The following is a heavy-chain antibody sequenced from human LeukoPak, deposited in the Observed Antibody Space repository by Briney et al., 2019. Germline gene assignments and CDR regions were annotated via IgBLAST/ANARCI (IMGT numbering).Heavy chain of an antibody. CDR2: IIPIFGTA. V-gene: IGHV1-69*13. CDR1: GYTFTGYY. Sequence: GASVKVSCKASGYTFTGYYMHWVRQAPGQGLEWMGGIIPIFGTANYAQKFQGRVTITADESTSTAYMELSSLRSEDTAVYYCASSALYYGSGSYPYYYYMDVWGKGTTVTISS. CDR3: ASSALYYGSGSYPYYYYMDV. J-gene: IGHJ6*03. D-gene: IGHD3-10*01.